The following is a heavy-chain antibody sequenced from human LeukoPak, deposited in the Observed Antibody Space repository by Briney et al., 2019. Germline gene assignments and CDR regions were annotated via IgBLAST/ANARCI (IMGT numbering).Heavy chain of an antibody. D-gene: IGHD3-22*01. V-gene: IGHV1-18*01. J-gene: IGHJ3*02. CDR2: ISAYNGNT. Sequence: GASVKVSCKASGYTFTSYGISWVRQAPGQGLEWMGWISAYNGNTNYAQELQGRVTMTTDTSTSTAYMELRSLRSDDTAVYYCARVVVVIGLSAFDIWGQGTMVTVSS. CDR3: ARVVVVIGLSAFDI. CDR1: GYTFTSYG.